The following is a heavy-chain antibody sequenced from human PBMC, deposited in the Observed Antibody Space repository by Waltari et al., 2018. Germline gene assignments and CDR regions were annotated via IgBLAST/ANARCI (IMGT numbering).Heavy chain of an antibody. V-gene: IGHV3-72*01. Sequence: EVQLVESGGGLVQPGGSLRLSGVISGFTFSDHYMDWVHQTPGVGLEVVGRSTNKAHSYTTIDAASVKGRFSVSREYSKNSLYLQMDSLKTEDTAVYYCVRGKKGFDYWGQGALVIVSS. CDR1: GFTFSDHY. CDR2: STNKAHSYTT. CDR3: VRGKKGFDY. J-gene: IGHJ4*02.